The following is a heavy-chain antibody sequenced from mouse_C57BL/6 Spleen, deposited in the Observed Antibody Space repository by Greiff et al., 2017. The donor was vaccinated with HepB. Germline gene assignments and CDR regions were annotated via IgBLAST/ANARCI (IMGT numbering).Heavy chain of an antibody. CDR3: TRLRRGMRYFDV. Sequence: EVKVVESGGGLVQPGGSMKLSCAASGFTFSDAWMDWVRQSPEKGLEWVAEIRNKANNHATYYAESVKGRFTISRDDSKSSVYLQMNSLRAEDTGIYYCTRLRRGMRYFDVWGTGTTVTVSS. V-gene: IGHV6-6*01. D-gene: IGHD2-4*01. CDR2: IRNKANNHAT. J-gene: IGHJ1*03. CDR1: GFTFSDAW.